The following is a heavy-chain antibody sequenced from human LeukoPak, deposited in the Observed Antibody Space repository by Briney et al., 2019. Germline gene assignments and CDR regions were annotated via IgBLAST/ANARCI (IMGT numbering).Heavy chain of an antibody. CDR1: GFTFSSYS. Sequence: GVSLRLSCAASGFTFSSYSMNWVRQAPGKGLELVSSISSSSSYIYYADSVKGRFTISRDNAKNSLYLQMNSLRAEDTAVYYCARDRGDGQQLFDYWGQGTLVNVSS. J-gene: IGHJ4*02. V-gene: IGHV3-21*01. CDR2: ISSSSSYI. D-gene: IGHD6-13*01. CDR3: ARDRGDGQQLFDY.